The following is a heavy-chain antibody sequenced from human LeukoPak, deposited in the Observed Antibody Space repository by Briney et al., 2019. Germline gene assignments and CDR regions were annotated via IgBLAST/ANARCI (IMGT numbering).Heavy chain of an antibody. J-gene: IGHJ6*02. Sequence: SETLSLTCAVYGGSFSGYYWSWIRQPPGKGLEWIGEINHSGSTIYNPSLKSRVTISVDTSKNQFSLKLSSVTAADTAVYYCARGRGVLRFLEWKPRPSNYYGMDVWGQGTTVTVSS. CDR3: ARGRGVLRFLEWKPRPSNYYGMDV. CDR1: GGSFSGYY. CDR2: INHSGST. D-gene: IGHD3-3*01. V-gene: IGHV4-34*01.